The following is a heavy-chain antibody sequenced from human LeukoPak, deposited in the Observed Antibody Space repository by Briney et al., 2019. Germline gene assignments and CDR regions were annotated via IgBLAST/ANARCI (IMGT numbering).Heavy chain of an antibody. J-gene: IGHJ3*02. CDR3: AREGYDSSGYHPSRAFDI. D-gene: IGHD3-22*01. CDR1: GYTFTNYD. CDR2: MNPNSGNT. V-gene: IGHV1-8*01. Sequence: ASVKVSCKASGYTFTNYDINWVRQATGQGLEWMGWMNPNSGNTGYAQKFQGRVTMTRDMSTSTVYMELSSLRSEDTAVYYCAREGYDSSGYHPSRAFDIWGQGTMVTVSS.